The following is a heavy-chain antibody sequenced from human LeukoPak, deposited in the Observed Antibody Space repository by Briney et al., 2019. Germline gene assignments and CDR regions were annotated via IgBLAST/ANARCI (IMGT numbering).Heavy chain of an antibody. J-gene: IGHJ4*02. V-gene: IGHV3-74*01. D-gene: IGHD2-2*01. CDR2: INTDGSST. CDR3: ARSQIVVVPAAIYDMVD. CDR1: GFTFSSYW. Sequence: PGGSLRLSCAASGFTFSSYWMHWVRQAPGKGLVWVSRINTDGSSTSYADSVKGRLTISRDNAKNTLYLQMNSLRAEDTAVYYCARSQIVVVPAAIYDMVDWGQGTLVTVSS.